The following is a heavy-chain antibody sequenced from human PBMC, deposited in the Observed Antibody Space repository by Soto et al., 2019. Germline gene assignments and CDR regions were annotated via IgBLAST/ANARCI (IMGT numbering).Heavy chain of an antibody. CDR1: GNSISTTNW. Sequence: PSETLSLTCVVSGNSISTTNWWSWVRQSPGKGLEWIGEIYHGGSTNYNPSLKSRVTISVDKSKNQFSLKLSSVTAADTAVYYCARDVGYHYDGSPSGQFDFWGQGTLVTVSS. V-gene: IGHV4-4*02. D-gene: IGHD3-22*01. CDR2: IYHGGST. CDR3: ARDVGYHYDGSPSGQFDF. J-gene: IGHJ4*02.